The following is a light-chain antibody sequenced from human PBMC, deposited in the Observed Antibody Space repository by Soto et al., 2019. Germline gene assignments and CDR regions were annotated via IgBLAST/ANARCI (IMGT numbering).Light chain of an antibody. Sequence: QSVLTQPASVSGSPGQSITISCTGTSSDVGGYNYVSWYQQHPGKAPKLMIYDVSNRPSGVSNRFSGSKSGNTASLTISGLQAGDEADYYCSSYTSSSTRFGTGTKVTVL. V-gene: IGLV2-14*01. CDR2: DVS. J-gene: IGLJ1*01. CDR1: SSDVGGYNY. CDR3: SSYTSSSTR.